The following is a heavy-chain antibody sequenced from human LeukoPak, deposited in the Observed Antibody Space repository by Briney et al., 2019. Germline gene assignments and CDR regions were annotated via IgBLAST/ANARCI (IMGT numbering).Heavy chain of an antibody. D-gene: IGHD1-26*01. J-gene: IGHJ4*02. CDR1: GGTFSSYA. CDR3: ARSRIVGSAGPFDY. Sequence: SVKVSCKASGGTFSSYAISWVRQAPGQGLEWMGRIIPILGIANYAQKFQGRVTITADKSTSTAYMELSSLSSEDTAVYYCARSRIVGSAGPFDYWGQGTLVTVSS. CDR2: IIPILGIA. V-gene: IGHV1-69*04.